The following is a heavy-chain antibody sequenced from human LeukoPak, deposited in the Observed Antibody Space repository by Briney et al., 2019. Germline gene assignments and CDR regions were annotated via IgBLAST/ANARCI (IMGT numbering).Heavy chain of an antibody. V-gene: IGHV3-7*01. J-gene: IGHJ4*02. CDR1: GFTFSSYW. D-gene: IGHD3-10*01. CDR3: ARDTPFYGSGSYYFDY. Sequence: GGSLRLPCAASGFTFSSYWMSWVRQAPGKGLEWVANIKQDGSEKYYVDSVKGRFTISRDNAKNSLYLQMNSLRAEDTAVYYCARDTPFYGSGSYYFDYWGQGTLVTVSS. CDR2: IKQDGSEK.